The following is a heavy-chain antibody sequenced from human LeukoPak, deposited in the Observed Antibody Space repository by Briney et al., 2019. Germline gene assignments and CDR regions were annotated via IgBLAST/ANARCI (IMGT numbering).Heavy chain of an antibody. V-gene: IGHV1-8*01. CDR2: MNPNSGNT. Sequence: ASVKVSCKASGYTFTSYDINWVRQANGQGLEWMGWMNPNSGNTGYAQKFQGRVTMTRNTSISTAYMELSSLRSEYTALYYCAGVTIPHYDSSGYYYYYWGQGTLVSVSS. J-gene: IGHJ4*02. D-gene: IGHD3-22*01. CDR1: GYTFTSYD. CDR3: AGVTIPHYDSSGYYYYY.